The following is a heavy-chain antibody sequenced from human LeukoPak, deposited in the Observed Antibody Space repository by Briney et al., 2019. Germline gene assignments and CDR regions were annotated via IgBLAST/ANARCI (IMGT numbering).Heavy chain of an antibody. CDR3: ASGAWSGYYYYGMDV. J-gene: IGHJ6*02. Sequence: SETLSLTCTVSGASITSGNYFWYWIRQPAGKGLEWIGRIYTSGHTNYNPSLKSRVTISLDTSKNQFPLKVSSVTAADTAVCYCASGAWSGYYYYGMDVWGQGTTVTVSS. CDR2: IYTSGHT. V-gene: IGHV4-61*02. CDR1: GASITSGNYF. D-gene: IGHD3-3*01.